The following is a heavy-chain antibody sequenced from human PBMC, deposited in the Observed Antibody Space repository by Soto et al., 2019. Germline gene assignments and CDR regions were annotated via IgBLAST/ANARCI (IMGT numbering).Heavy chain of an antibody. Sequence: SETLSLTCTVSGGSISSSSYYWGWIRQPPGKGLEWIGSIYYSGSTYYNPSLKSRVTISVDTSKNQFSLKLSSVTAADTAVYYCARREYYGSGSYYKRDYWGQGTLVTVSS. J-gene: IGHJ4*02. CDR1: GGSISSSSYY. CDR2: IYYSGST. V-gene: IGHV4-39*01. CDR3: ARREYYGSGSYYKRDY. D-gene: IGHD3-10*01.